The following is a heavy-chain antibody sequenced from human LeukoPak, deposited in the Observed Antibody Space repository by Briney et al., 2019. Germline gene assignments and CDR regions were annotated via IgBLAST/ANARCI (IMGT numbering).Heavy chain of an antibody. V-gene: IGHV4-59*01. D-gene: IGHD6-13*01. Sequence: SETLSLTCNVSGGSISSYYWSWIRQPPGKGLEWIGYIYYSGSTNYNPSLKSRVTISIDTSKKQFSLKLSSVTTADTAVYYCARGEGYTASWSSGDYFAYWSQGTLVTVSS. CDR1: GGSISSYY. CDR2: IYYSGST. J-gene: IGHJ4*02. CDR3: ARGEGYTASWSSGDYFAY.